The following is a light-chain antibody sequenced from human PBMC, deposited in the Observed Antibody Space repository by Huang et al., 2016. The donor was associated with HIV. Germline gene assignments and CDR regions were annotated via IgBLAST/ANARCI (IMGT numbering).Light chain of an antibody. Sequence: DIQMTQSPSSLSASVGDRLTITCRASQNSDTYLNWYQQKPGKAPTLLISGTSSLQSGVPSRFSGSGSGTDFTLTISSLQPEDFATYYCQQGYSSLITFGQGTRLDIK. CDR1: QNSDTY. J-gene: IGKJ5*01. CDR3: QQGYSSLIT. V-gene: IGKV1-39*01. CDR2: GTS.